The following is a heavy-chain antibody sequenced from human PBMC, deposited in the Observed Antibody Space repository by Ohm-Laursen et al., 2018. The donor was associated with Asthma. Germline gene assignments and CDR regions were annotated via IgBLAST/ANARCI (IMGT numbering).Heavy chain of an antibody. Sequence: SLRLSCAASGLTFNSYGMHWVRQAPGKGLECVAIISYDGGNKCYADSVKGRFTISRDNSKNTLYLQMSTLRAEDTAVYYCAKEYYCSGGGCYLRSNAFDIWGQGTMVTVSS. J-gene: IGHJ3*02. CDR2: ISYDGGNK. D-gene: IGHD2-15*01. V-gene: IGHV3-30*18. CDR3: AKEYYCSGGGCYLRSNAFDI. CDR1: GLTFNSYG.